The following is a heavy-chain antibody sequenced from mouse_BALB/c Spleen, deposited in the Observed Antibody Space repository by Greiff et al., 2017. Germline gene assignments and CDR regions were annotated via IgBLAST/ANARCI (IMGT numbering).Heavy chain of an antibody. Sequence: VKLMESGPGLVAPSQSLSITCTVSGFSLTSYGVHWVRQPPGKGLEWLGVIWAGGSTNYNSALMSRLSISKDNSKSQVFLKMNSLQTDDTAMYYCAIYDYDPWFAYWGQGTLVTASA. J-gene: IGHJ3*01. V-gene: IGHV2-9*02. CDR1: GFSLTSYG. D-gene: IGHD2-4*01. CDR2: IWAGGST. CDR3: AIYDYDPWFAY.